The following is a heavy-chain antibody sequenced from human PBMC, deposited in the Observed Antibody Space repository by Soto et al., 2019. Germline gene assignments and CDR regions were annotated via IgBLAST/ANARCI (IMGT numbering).Heavy chain of an antibody. CDR3: ARLSVLPAAKNDY. CDR1: GYNFNRDW. D-gene: IGHD2-2*01. J-gene: IGHJ4*02. V-gene: IGHV5-10-1*01. Sequence: PGESLKISCKGSGYNFNRDWISWVREVPGKGLEWMGRIDPSDSYIDYSPSFRGHVTMSADKSITTAYLQWSSLKASDTAMYYCARLSVLPAAKNDYWGQGTLVTVSS. CDR2: IDPSDSYI.